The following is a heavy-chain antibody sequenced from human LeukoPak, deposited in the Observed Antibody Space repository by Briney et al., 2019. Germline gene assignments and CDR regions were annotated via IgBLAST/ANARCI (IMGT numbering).Heavy chain of an antibody. Sequence: PGGSLRLSCAASGFTFSSYAMTWVRQAPGKGLEWVSTIGGGGGSTYYADSVKGRFTISRDNSKNTLYLQMNSLRAEDTAVYYCAKERDSRGYFDYWGQGTLVTVSS. D-gene: IGHD6-19*01. J-gene: IGHJ4*02. CDR1: GFTFSSYA. CDR3: AKERDSRGYFDY. V-gene: IGHV3-23*01. CDR2: IGGGGGST.